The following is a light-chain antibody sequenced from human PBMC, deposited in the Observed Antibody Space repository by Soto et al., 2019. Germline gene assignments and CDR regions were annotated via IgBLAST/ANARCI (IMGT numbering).Light chain of an antibody. Sequence: IQMTQSPATLSASVGDRVTITCRASQSITNRLAWYQQKPGKAPKLLINAASSLQSGVPSRFSGSGSGTEFTLTISSLQPDDFAIYYCQQNYIIPWTFGLGTKVDIK. V-gene: IGKV1-5*01. J-gene: IGKJ1*01. CDR3: QQNYIIPWT. CDR1: QSITNR. CDR2: AAS.